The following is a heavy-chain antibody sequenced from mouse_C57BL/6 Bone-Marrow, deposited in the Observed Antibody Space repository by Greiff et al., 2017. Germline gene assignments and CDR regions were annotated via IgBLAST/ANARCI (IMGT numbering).Heavy chain of an antibody. Sequence: EVQVVESGGGLVKPGGSLKLSCAASGFTFSSYAMSWVRQTPEKRLEWVATISDGGSYTYYPDNVKGRFTISKDNAKNNLYLQMSHLKSEDTAMYYCARDYYGSSYWGQGTTLTVSS. CDR3: ARDYYGSSY. CDR2: ISDGGSYT. V-gene: IGHV5-4*01. J-gene: IGHJ2*01. CDR1: GFTFSSYA. D-gene: IGHD1-1*01.